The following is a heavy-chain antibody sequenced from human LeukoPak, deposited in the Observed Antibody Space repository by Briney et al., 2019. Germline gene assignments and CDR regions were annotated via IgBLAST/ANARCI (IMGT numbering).Heavy chain of an antibody. CDR2: INPDSGGT. CDR1: GYGFTGYF. V-gene: IGHV1-2*02. D-gene: IGHD6-13*01. J-gene: IGHJ4*02. Sequence: ASVKVSCEASGYGFTGYFMHWVRQAPGQGLEWMGWINPDSGGTNYAQKFRGRATLTRDTSIYTAYMELSRLRSDDTAVYYCVRDLFFAAAEREGDDYWGQGTLVTVSS. CDR3: VRDLFFAAAEREGDDY.